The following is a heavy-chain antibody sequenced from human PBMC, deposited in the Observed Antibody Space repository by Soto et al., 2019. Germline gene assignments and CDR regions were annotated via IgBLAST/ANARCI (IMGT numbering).Heavy chain of an antibody. Sequence: PGGSLRLSCAASGFTFSSYDMSWVRQAPGKGLEWVSAISGSGGSTYYADSVKGRFTISRDNSKNTLYLQMNSLRAEDTAVYYCAKDGPDCSSTSCSLYYYYGMDVWGQGTTVTVSS. CDR1: GFTFSSYD. V-gene: IGHV3-23*01. J-gene: IGHJ6*02. CDR2: ISGSGGST. D-gene: IGHD2-2*01. CDR3: AKDGPDCSSTSCSLYYYYGMDV.